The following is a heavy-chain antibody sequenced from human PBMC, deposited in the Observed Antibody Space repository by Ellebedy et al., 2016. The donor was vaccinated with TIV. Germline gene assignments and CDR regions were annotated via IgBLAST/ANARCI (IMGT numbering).Heavy chain of an antibody. CDR3: ARAYGGYNPLDY. J-gene: IGHJ4*02. V-gene: IGHV3-66*01. D-gene: IGHD5-12*01. CDR1: GFTVSGNY. CDR2: IYSGGGT. Sequence: PGGSLRLSCAASGFTVSGNYMSWVRQAPGKGLEWVSVIYSGGGTYYADSVKGRFTISRDNSKNTVYLQMNSLRAEDTAVYYCARAYGGYNPLDYWGQGTLVTVSS.